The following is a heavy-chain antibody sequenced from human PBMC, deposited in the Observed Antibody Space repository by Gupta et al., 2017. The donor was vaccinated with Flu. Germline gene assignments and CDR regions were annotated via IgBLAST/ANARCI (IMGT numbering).Heavy chain of an antibody. CDR1: GFIFTAYW. V-gene: IGHV3-74*01. J-gene: IGHJ3*02. Sequence: DVQLVQSGGDLVQPGGSLRLSCAASGFIFTAYWMHWIRQVPGGGPVSVARVNSDGTTTVYADAVKGRFTIARDNTKNTLYLQMGSPRAEDTAVYYCAIGLTLVAPDAFDIWCQGTMVTVSS. CDR2: VNSDGTTT. D-gene: IGHD2-15*01. CDR3: AIGLTLVAPDAFDI.